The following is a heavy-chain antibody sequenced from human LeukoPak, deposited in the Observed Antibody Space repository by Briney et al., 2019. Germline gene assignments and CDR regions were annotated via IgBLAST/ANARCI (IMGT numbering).Heavy chain of an antibody. D-gene: IGHD2-15*01. CDR3: ANGVSYSSAGIYFSGALDY. J-gene: IGHJ4*02. CDR2: ISYDGASK. Sequence: GGSLRPSCAASGFTFSTNGMHWVRQAPGKGLEWVAIISYDGASKNYADSVKGRFTISRDNYKNMLFLQMNSLRAEDTAVYYCANGVSYSSAGIYFSGALDYWGRGTLVTVSS. V-gene: IGHV3-30*18. CDR1: GFTFSTNG.